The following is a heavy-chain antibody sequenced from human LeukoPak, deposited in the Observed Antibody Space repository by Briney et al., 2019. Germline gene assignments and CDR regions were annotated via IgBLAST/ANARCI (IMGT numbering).Heavy chain of an antibody. CDR2: NNWNSGSI. Sequence: GRSLRLSCAASGFTFDDYAMNWVRQAPGKGLEWVSGNNWNSGSIGYAHSVKGRFTISRNNAKNSLYQRRNRLRDEATALYYCAKGNTVTTGCNWFDPWGQGTLVTVSS. V-gene: IGHV3-9*01. CDR3: AKGNTVTTGCNWFDP. CDR1: GFTFDDYA. D-gene: IGHD4-11*01. J-gene: IGHJ5*02.